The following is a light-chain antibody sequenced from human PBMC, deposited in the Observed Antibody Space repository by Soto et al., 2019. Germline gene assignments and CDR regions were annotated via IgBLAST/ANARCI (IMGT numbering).Light chain of an antibody. Sequence: DIQMTQSPSSLSASVGDRVTITCRASQSINNYLNWYQQKPGKAPKLLIYAASSLQSGVPSRCSGTTSGTDFSLTIISLQPEDFATYYCQQGYTFGQGTKLEIK. J-gene: IGKJ2*01. CDR3: QQGYT. CDR1: QSINNY. V-gene: IGKV1-39*01. CDR2: AAS.